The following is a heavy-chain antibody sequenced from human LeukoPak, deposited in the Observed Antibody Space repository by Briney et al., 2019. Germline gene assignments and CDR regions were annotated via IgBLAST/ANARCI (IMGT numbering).Heavy chain of an antibody. Sequence: GGSLRLSCAASGFTFSSYAMTWVRQAPGKGLEWVATIRVDGSTEYPVDSMKGRFTISRDNAKNSLHLQMNSLRAEDTAVYYCATYSGPDKWDASDMWGQGTLVTVSS. J-gene: IGHJ3*02. CDR2: IRVDGSTE. CDR3: ATYSGPDKWDASDM. V-gene: IGHV3-7*01. D-gene: IGHD1-26*01. CDR1: GFTFSSYA.